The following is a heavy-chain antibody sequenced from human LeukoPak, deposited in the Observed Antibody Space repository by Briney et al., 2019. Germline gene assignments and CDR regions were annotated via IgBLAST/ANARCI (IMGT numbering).Heavy chain of an antibody. Sequence: PSETLSLTCTVSGGSISSGGYYWSWIRQPPGKGLEWIGYIYHSGSTNYNPSLKSRVTISVDTSKNQFSLKLSSVTAADTAVYYCASTVTVAGHPLWGQGTLVTVSS. J-gene: IGHJ4*02. CDR2: IYHSGST. CDR1: GGSISSGGYY. V-gene: IGHV4-30-2*01. CDR3: ASTVTVAGHPL. D-gene: IGHD6-19*01.